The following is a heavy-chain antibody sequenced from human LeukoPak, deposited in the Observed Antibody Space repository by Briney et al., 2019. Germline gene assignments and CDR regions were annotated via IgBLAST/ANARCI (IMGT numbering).Heavy chain of an antibody. CDR2: IYTSGRT. V-gene: IGHV4-4*07. Sequence: SETLSLTCIISGGSIGSYYWSWIRQPAGKGLEWIGRIYTSGRTMYNPSLKSRVTISVDKSKNQFSLKLSSVTAADTAVYYCARRWGSGSFDAFDIWGQGTMVTVSS. CDR3: ARRWGSGSFDAFDI. CDR1: GGSIGSYY. J-gene: IGHJ3*02. D-gene: IGHD3-10*01.